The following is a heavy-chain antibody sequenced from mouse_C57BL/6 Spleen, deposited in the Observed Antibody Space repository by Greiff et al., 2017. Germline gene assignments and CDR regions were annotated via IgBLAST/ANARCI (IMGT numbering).Heavy chain of an antibody. CDR2: ISNLAYSI. CDR3: ARQELTGTTWLAY. Sequence: EVMLVESGGGLVQPGGSLKFSCAASGFTFSDYGMAWVRQDPRKGPEWVGFISNLAYSIYYADTVTGRFTISRENAKNTLYLEMRSLRSEDTAMYYGARQELTGTTWLAYWGQGTLVTVSA. CDR1: GFTFSDYG. D-gene: IGHD4-1*01. J-gene: IGHJ3*01. V-gene: IGHV5-15*01.